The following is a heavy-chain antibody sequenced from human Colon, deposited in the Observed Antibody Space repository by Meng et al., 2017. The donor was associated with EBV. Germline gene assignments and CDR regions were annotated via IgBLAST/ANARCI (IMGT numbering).Heavy chain of an antibody. CDR1: GFTFSSYA. V-gene: IGHV3-48*04. CDR2: ISSSTDTI. D-gene: IGHD3-16*02. CDR3: ARGYTYSSFFDY. J-gene: IGHJ4*02. Sequence: EVQLLESGGGLVQPGGSLRLSCAASGFTFSSYAMSLVRQAPGKGLEWISYISSSTDTIYYADSVKGRFTISRDNVKNLLYLQMNSLRADDTAVYYCARGYTYSSFFDYWGPGTLVTVSS.